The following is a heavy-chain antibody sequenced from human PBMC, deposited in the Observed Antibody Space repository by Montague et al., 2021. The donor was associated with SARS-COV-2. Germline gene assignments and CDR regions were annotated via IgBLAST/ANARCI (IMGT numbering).Heavy chain of an antibody. CDR3: AHFIRYCDIFTGSPFDY. V-gene: IGHV2-5*01. CDR2: IYSNDEK. D-gene: IGHD3-9*01. Sequence: PALVKPTQTLTLTCTFSGFSLSTPNVGVGWTRQPPGKALEWVAVIYSNDEKRYSPSLRNRLTITKDTAKNQVVLSLTYVDPVDTATYYCAHFIRYCDIFTGSPFDYWGQGTQVTVSS. CDR1: GFSLSTPNVG. J-gene: IGHJ4*02.